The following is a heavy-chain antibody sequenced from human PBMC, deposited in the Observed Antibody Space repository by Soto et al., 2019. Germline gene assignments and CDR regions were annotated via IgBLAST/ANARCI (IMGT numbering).Heavy chain of an antibody. D-gene: IGHD6-19*01. V-gene: IGHV2-5*02. J-gene: IGHJ4*02. CDR3: AHGSGWLFDY. CDR1: GFSLTTSAVG. CDR2: LYWDDDN. Sequence: QITLKESGPPLVKPTQPLTLTCTFSGFSLTTSAVGVGWIRQPPGKALEWLALLYWDDDNQYSPSLRNRLTLTKDTSKNQVVLTMTNMDPVDTATYYCAHGSGWLFDYWGQGTLVTVSS.